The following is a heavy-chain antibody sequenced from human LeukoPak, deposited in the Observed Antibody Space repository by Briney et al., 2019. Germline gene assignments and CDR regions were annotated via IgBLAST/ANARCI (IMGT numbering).Heavy chain of an antibody. V-gene: IGHV3-48*04. CDR1: GFTVSSNY. CDR3: ARDRGYDSSGYFWFDP. D-gene: IGHD3-22*01. Sequence: GGSLRLSCAASGFTVSSNYMSWVRQAPGEGLEWGSYISSSSSTIYDADSVKGRFTISRDNAKNSMYLQMNSLRAEDTAVYYCARDRGYDSSGYFWFDPWGQGTLVTVSS. J-gene: IGHJ5*02. CDR2: ISSSSSTI.